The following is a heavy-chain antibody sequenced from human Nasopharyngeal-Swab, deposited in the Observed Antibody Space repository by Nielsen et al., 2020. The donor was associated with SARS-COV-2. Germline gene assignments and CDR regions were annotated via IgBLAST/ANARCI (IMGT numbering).Heavy chain of an antibody. Sequence: GESLKISCAASGFTFSNYWMSWVRQAPGKALEWVANIKQDGSEIYYVDSLKGRFTISRDNAKNSLYLQMNSLRAEDTAVYYCARLKYDFWNGPPEDYWGQGTLVTVSS. J-gene: IGHJ4*02. CDR1: GFTFSNYW. CDR2: IKQDGSEI. V-gene: IGHV3-7*01. CDR3: ARLKYDFWNGPPEDY. D-gene: IGHD3-3*01.